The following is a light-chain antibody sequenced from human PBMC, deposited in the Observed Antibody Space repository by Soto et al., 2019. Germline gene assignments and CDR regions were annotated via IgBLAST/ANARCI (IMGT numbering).Light chain of an antibody. CDR1: SSDVGGYNY. J-gene: IGLJ1*01. CDR3: SSYTSSSTPLV. V-gene: IGLV2-14*01. Sequence: QSVLAQPASVSLSPGQSITISCSGTSSDVGGYNYVSWYQQHPGKAPKLMIYEVSNRPSGVSNRFSGSKSGNTASLTISGLQAEDEADYYCSSYTSSSTPLVFGTGTKVTVL. CDR2: EVS.